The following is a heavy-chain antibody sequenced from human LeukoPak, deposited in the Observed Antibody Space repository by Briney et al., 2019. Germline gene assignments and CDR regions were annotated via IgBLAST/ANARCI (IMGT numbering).Heavy chain of an antibody. V-gene: IGHV3-23*01. D-gene: IGHD6-13*01. CDR1: GFTFSIYA. CDR3: AKERCSSWYSIDY. CDR2: ISGSGGST. J-gene: IGHJ4*02. Sequence: GGSLRLSCAASGFTFSIYAMSWVRQSPGEGLEWVSAISGSGGSTYYADSVKGRFTIYRDNSKNTLYLQMNSLRAEDTAVYYCAKERCSSWYSIDYWGQGTLVTVSS.